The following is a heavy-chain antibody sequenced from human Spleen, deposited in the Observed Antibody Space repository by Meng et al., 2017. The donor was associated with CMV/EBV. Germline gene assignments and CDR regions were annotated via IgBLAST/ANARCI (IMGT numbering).Heavy chain of an antibody. CDR2: ISWDSDNI. D-gene: IGHD3-22*01. CDR3: AKDVGDGTSGYYGQFDF. Sequence: GGSLRLSCAASGFNFDDFAMHWVRQAPGKGLEWVSGISWDSDNIAYAGSVKGRFTISRDNAKNTLFLQMNSLRVEDSAFYHCAKDVGDGTSGYYGQFDFWGQGALVTVSS. V-gene: IGHV3-9*01. CDR1: GFNFDDFA. J-gene: IGHJ4*02.